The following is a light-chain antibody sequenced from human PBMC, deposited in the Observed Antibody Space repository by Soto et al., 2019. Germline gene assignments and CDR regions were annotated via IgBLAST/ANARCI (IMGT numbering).Light chain of an antibody. J-gene: IGLJ1*01. Sequence: QSVLTQPPSASGSPGQSVTISCTRTKNDIGVYDFVSWHQHHPGKAPRLIIYEVVQRPSGVPDRFSGSKSGNTASLTVSGLQAADEADYFCKSYAGSNTYVFGSGTKVTVL. CDR1: KNDIGVYDF. CDR2: EVV. V-gene: IGLV2-8*01. CDR3: KSYAGSNTYV.